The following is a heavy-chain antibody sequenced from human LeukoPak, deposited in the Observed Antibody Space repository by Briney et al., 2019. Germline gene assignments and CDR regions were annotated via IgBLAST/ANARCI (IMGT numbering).Heavy chain of an antibody. CDR1: GFTFSSYA. J-gene: IGHJ4*02. Sequence: PGGSLRLSCVASGFTFSSYAMSWVRQPPGKGLKWVSVISCSGGSTYYADSVKGRFTISRDSSKNTLYLQMNSLRAEDTAVYYCARCPSSGYYSRLDYWGQGSLVTVSA. D-gene: IGHD3-22*01. CDR3: ARCPSSGYYSRLDY. V-gene: IGHV3-23*01. CDR2: ISCSGGST.